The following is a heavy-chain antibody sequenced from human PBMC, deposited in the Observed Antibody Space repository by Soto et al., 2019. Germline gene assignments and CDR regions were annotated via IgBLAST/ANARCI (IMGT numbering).Heavy chain of an antibody. V-gene: IGHV3-43D*04. CDR2: ISWDGGST. CDR3: AKDIGGYDSNQPYYYYYGMDV. CDR1: GFTFDDYA. J-gene: IGHJ6*02. Sequence: GSLRLSCAASGFTFDDYAMHWVRQAPGKGLEWVSLISWDGGSTYYADSVKGRFTISRDNSKNSLYLQMNSLRAEDTALYYCAKDIGGYDSNQPYYYYYGMDVWGQGATVTVSS. D-gene: IGHD5-12*01.